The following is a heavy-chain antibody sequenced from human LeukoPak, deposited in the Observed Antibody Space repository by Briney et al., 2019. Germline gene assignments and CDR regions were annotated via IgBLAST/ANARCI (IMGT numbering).Heavy chain of an antibody. D-gene: IGHD4-23*01. CDR2: IYSGSSI. V-gene: IGHV3-66*04. Sequence: GGSLRLSCAASGLTVSSYMSWVRQAPGKGVEWLSVIYSGSSIYYADSVKGRFTISRDKSKNTLYLQMNSLRAEDTAVYYCARPPYGGVDYWGQGTLVTVSS. CDR3: ARPPYGGVDY. CDR1: GLTVSSY. J-gene: IGHJ4*02.